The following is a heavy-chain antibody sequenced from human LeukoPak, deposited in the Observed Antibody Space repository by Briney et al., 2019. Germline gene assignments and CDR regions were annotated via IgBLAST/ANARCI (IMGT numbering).Heavy chain of an antibody. Sequence: GGSLRLSCAASGFTFSSYSMNWVRQAPGKGLEWVSAISGSGGSTYYADSVKGRFTISRDNSKNTLYLQMNSLRAEDTAVYYCAKDGLQKSMIVVVIAYYFDYWGQGTLVTVSS. J-gene: IGHJ4*02. D-gene: IGHD3-22*01. CDR3: AKDGLQKSMIVVVIAYYFDY. CDR2: ISGSGGST. V-gene: IGHV3-23*01. CDR1: GFTFSSYS.